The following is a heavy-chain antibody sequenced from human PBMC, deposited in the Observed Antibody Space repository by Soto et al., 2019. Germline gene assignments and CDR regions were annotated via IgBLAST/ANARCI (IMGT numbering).Heavy chain of an antibody. CDR3: ASLCDSSGYSPFDY. D-gene: IGHD3-22*01. V-gene: IGHV3-53*01. J-gene: IGHJ4*02. Sequence: GGSLRLSCAASGFTVSSNYMSWVRQAPGKGLEWVSVIYSGGSTYYADSVKGRFTISRDNSKNTLYLQMNSLRAEDTAVYYCASLCDSSGYSPFDYWGQGTLVTVSS. CDR2: IYSGGST. CDR1: GFTVSSNY.